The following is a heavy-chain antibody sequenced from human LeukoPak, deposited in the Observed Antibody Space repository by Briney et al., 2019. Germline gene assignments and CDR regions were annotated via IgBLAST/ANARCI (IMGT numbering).Heavy chain of an antibody. CDR3: ARDHYYDSSGYYYDAFDI. D-gene: IGHD3-22*01. J-gene: IGHJ3*02. Sequence: GASVKVSCKASGYTLTAYYMHWVRQAPGQGLDGLGWFNPNSGGTNYAQKFQGRVTMTRDTSISTAYMELSRLRSDDTAVYYCARDHYYDSSGYYYDAFDIWGQGTMVTVSS. CDR2: FNPNSGGT. CDR1: GYTLTAYY. V-gene: IGHV1-2*02.